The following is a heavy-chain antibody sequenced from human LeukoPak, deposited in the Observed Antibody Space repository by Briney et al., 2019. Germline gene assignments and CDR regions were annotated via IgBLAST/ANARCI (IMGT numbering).Heavy chain of an antibody. CDR3: ARTSGYCTGGTCDHTLAY. J-gene: IGHJ4*02. D-gene: IGHD2-15*01. V-gene: IGHV4-30-4*01. CDR2: IFYSGST. Sequence: PSETLSLTCTVSGDSISGGDYYWSWIRQPPGRGLEWIAYIFYSGSTYYNPSLKTRVTISADAAKNQFSLRLSSVTAADTAVYYCARTSGYCTGGTCDHTLAYWGQGTLVTVSS. CDR1: GDSISGGDYY.